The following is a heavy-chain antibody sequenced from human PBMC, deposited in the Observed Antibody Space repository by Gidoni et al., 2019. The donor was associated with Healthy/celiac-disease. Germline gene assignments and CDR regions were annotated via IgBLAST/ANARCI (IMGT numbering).Heavy chain of an antibody. J-gene: IGHJ4*02. D-gene: IGHD3-22*01. V-gene: IGHV3-30-3*01. CDR3: ARERLYYDSSGYGGILDY. CDR2: ISYDGSNK. CDR1: GFTFSRCA. Sequence: VQPVESGGGVVQPGSALSRSWSAPGFTFSRCAMHWVRQDPGKGPEGVAVISYDGSNKYYADSVKGRFTISRDNSKNTLYLQMNSLRAEDTAVYYCARERLYYDSSGYGGILDYWGQGTLVTVSS.